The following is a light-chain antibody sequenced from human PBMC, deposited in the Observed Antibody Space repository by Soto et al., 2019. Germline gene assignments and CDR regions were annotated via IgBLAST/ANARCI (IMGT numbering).Light chain of an antibody. CDR1: QGISKY. V-gene: IGKV1-17*03. CDR2: AAS. J-gene: IGKJ1*01. CDR3: LQHSSYPWT. Sequence: DIQMTQSPSAMSASVGDRVTITCRASQGISKYLAWFQQRPGKVPRRLVYAASSLQSGVPSRFSGSGSGTEFTLTIRSLQPEDFGTFYFLQHSSYPWTFGQGTKVEI.